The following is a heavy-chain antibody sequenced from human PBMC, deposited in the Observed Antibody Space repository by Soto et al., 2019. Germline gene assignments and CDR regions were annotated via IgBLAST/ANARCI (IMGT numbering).Heavy chain of an antibody. CDR2: IAYGGSP. Sequence: QVQLQESGPGLVKPSQTLSLTCTVSGGSINSGGYCWRWIRQHPGKGLDWIGCIAYGGSPSYNPSLKSRVTISVDTSKNQFSLTLTSVTAADTAVYYCSRGILVWGQGALITVSS. D-gene: IGHD5-18*01. CDR1: GGSINSGGYC. V-gene: IGHV4-31*03. J-gene: IGHJ4*02. CDR3: SRGILV.